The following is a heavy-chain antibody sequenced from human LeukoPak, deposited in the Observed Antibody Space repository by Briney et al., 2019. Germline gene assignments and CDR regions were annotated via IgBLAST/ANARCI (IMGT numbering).Heavy chain of an antibody. CDR2: INPDSGGT. CDR1: GYTFTAYY. V-gene: IGHV1-2*02. Sequence: ASVKVSCKASGYTFTAYYMHWVRQAPGQGLEWMGWINPDSGGTNYAQKFQGRVTMTRDTSISTAYMELSRLTSDDTAVYYCAREAPDYYGSGSRYFDYWGQGALVTVSS. D-gene: IGHD3-10*01. CDR3: AREAPDYYGSGSRYFDY. J-gene: IGHJ4*02.